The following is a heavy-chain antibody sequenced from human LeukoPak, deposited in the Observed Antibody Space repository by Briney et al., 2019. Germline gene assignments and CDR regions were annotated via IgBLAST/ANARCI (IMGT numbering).Heavy chain of an antibody. V-gene: IGHV1-8*01. J-gene: IGHJ4*02. CDR2: MNPNSGNT. CDR3: ARGSIAAAGSFDY. D-gene: IGHD6-13*01. Sequence: ASVKVSCKASGYTFTSYDINWARQATGQGLEWMGWMNPNSGNTGYAQKFQGRVTMTRNTSISTAYMELSSLRSEDTAVYYCARGSIAAAGSFDYWGQGTLVTVSS. CDR1: GYTFTSYD.